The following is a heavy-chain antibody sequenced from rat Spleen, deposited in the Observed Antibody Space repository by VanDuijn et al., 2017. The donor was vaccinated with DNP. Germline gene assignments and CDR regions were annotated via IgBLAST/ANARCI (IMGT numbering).Heavy chain of an antibody. V-gene: IGHV4-2*01. Sequence: EVKLVESGGGLVQPGNSLKLSCAASGFNFNDYWMGWVRQAPGKGLEWIGQINKDSTTISFTPSLKDKFTISRSNAQNTLFLQMSKRGSADKAVYYCAGGPNSGDYADYFDSWGQGVMVTVSS. CDR3: AGGPNSGDYADYFDS. D-gene: IGHD1-12*01. J-gene: IGHJ2*01. CDR2: INKDSTTI. CDR1: GFNFNDYW.